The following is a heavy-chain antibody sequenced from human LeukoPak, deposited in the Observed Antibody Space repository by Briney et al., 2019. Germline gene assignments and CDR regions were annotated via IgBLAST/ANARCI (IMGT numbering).Heavy chain of an antibody. CDR3: VRQWNSDY. V-gene: IGHV5-51*01. D-gene: IGHD1/OR15-1a*01. Sequence: GESLKISCKAAGYKFTTYWIGWWRQMPAKSLEWMRIINPSDSDTRYFPSSQGQVTISADKSISTAYLQWNALKAADTGMYDCVRQWNSDYWGQGTMVTVSS. CDR2: INPSDSDT. J-gene: IGHJ4*02. CDR1: GYKFTTYW.